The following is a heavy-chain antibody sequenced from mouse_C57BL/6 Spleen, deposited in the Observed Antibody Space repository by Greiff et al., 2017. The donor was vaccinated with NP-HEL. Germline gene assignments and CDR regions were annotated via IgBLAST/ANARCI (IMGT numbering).Heavy chain of an antibody. D-gene: IGHD2-5*01. CDR3: ARGGYSNYGPFAY. J-gene: IGHJ3*01. CDR1: ASTIKASY. CDR2: LDLGDGET. Sequence: EVQLQQSGAELVRPGASVKLSCTVPASTIKASYRHGVRRRPDRGRGGMGGLDLGDGETKNARNSRGKATITADTSSNTAYRQLSSLTSEDTAVYYCARGGYSNYGPFAYWGQGTLVTVSA. V-gene: IGHV14-2*01.